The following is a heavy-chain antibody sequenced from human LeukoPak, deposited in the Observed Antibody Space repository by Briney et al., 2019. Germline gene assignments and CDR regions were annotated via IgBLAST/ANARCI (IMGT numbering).Heavy chain of an antibody. CDR2: IYSGST. Sequence: PGGSLRLSCTVSGFTVSSNSMSWVRQAPGKGLEWVSFIYSGSTHYSDSVKGRFTISRDNSKNTLYLQMNSLRAEDTAVYYCARSRYCSGGSCYYFDYWGQGTLVTVSS. V-gene: IGHV3-66*03. J-gene: IGHJ4*02. D-gene: IGHD2-15*01. CDR3: ARSRYCSGGSCYYFDY. CDR1: GFTVSSNS.